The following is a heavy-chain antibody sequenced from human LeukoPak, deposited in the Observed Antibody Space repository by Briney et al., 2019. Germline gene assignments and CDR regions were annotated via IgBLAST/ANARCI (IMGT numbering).Heavy chain of an antibody. CDR2: IYYSGST. Sequence: PSETLSLTCTVSGGSVSSYYWSWIRQPPGKGLEWIGYIYYSGSTNYNPSLKSRVTISVDTSKNQFSLKLSSVTAADTAVYYCARVTRSGSYYYYYGMDVWGQGTTVTVSS. CDR1: GGSVSSYY. CDR3: ARVTRSGSYYYYYGMDV. D-gene: IGHD1-26*01. J-gene: IGHJ6*02. V-gene: IGHV4-59*02.